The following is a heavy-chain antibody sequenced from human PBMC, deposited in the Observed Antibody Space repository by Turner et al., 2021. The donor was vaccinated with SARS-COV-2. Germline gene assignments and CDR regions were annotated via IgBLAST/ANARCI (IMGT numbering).Heavy chain of an antibody. CDR2: ISSRISYI. Sequence: EVQLVESGGGLVKPGGSLRLYCAASVFTFSRYSMNWVRQAPGKGLEWVSSISSRISYIYYADSVKGRFTISRDNAKNSLYLQMNSLRAEDTAVYYCARGDDFWSGYSNYGMDVWGQGTTVTVSS. J-gene: IGHJ6*02. D-gene: IGHD3-3*01. V-gene: IGHV3-21*01. CDR1: VFTFSRYS. CDR3: ARGDDFWSGYSNYGMDV.